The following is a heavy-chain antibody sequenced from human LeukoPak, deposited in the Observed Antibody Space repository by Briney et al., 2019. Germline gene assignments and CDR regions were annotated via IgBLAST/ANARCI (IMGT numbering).Heavy chain of an antibody. D-gene: IGHD3-22*01. CDR2: IYSGGST. J-gene: IGHJ4*02. CDR1: GFTVSSNY. V-gene: IGHV3-53*04. Sequence: PGGSLRLSCAASGFTVSSNYMSWVRQAPGKGLEWVSVIYSGGSTYYADSVKGRFTISRHNSKNTLYLQMNSLRAEDTAVYYCAKDRQTVAYYYDSSGTTFGYWGQGTLVTVSS. CDR3: AKDRQTVAYYYDSSGTTFGY.